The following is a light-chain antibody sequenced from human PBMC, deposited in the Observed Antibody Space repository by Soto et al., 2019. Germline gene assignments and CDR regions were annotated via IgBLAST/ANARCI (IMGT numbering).Light chain of an antibody. CDR2: AAS. CDR3: QPGNFFPPT. J-gene: IGKJ4*01. CDR1: QGVRSW. V-gene: IGKV1D-12*01. Sequence: DIQITQSPSSVFASVGDRVTITCRASQGVRSWLAWYQQKPGKAPKLLIYAASNLQSGVTSRFSGGGSGADYTLTISSLQPEDFATYYCQPGNFFPPTFGGGTRVEIK.